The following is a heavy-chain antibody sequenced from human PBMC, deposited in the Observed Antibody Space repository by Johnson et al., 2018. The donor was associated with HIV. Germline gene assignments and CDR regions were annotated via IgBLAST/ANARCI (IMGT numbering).Heavy chain of an antibody. CDR2: IYSGDNT. CDR1: GFTVSSNY. J-gene: IGHJ3*02. D-gene: IGHD1-26*01. Sequence: VQLVESGGGLVKPGDSLRLSCTASGFTVSSNYMNWVRQAPGKGLEWVSVIYSGDNTFHADSVKGRFIISRDNSKNTLYLQMNSLRAEDTAVYYCARRSWAFDAFDIWGQGTMVTVSS. CDR3: ARRSWAFDAFDI. V-gene: IGHV3-66*01.